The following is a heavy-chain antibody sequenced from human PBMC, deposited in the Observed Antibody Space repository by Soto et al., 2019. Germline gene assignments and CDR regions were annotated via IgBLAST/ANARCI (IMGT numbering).Heavy chain of an antibody. D-gene: IGHD6-6*01. Sequence: QVHLVQSGAEVTKAGSSVKVSCKASGGTFSSHAFSWVRQAPGQGLEWVGGIIPIFETANYAQEFQGRVTISAGESTNTVSLELNNLRSDDTAIYFCAIGDRSSWIGNHWGPGTQVTVS. V-gene: IGHV1-69*19. CDR1: GGTFSSHA. CDR2: IIPIFETA. J-gene: IGHJ4*02. CDR3: AIGDRSSWIGNH.